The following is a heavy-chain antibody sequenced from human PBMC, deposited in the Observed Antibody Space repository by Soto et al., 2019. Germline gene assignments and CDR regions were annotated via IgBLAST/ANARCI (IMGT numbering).Heavy chain of an antibody. CDR3: ARANGNFGVGY. J-gene: IGHJ4*02. V-gene: IGHV1-69*02. CDR2: IIPILGIA. CDR1: GGTFSSYT. Sequence: QVQLVQSGAEVKKPGSSVKVSCKASGGTFSSYTISWVRQAPGQGLEWMRRIIPILGIANYAQKFQGRLTSAADKATSTGDRELGSLRSEDTAVYYSARANGNFGVGYWGQGTLVTVSS. D-gene: IGHD3-10*01.